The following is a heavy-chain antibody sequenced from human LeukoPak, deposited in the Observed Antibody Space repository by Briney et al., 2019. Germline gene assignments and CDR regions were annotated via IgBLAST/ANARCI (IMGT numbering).Heavy chain of an antibody. CDR2: IIPIFGTA. Sequence: SVKVSCKASGGTFSSYAISWVRQAPGQGLEWMGGIIPIFGTANYAQKFQGRVTITADESTSTAYMELSSLRSEDTAVYYCARGYCSGGSCYSYSRYGMDVWGQGTTVTVSS. J-gene: IGHJ6*02. D-gene: IGHD2-15*01. CDR3: ARGYCSGGSCYSYSRYGMDV. V-gene: IGHV1-69*13. CDR1: GGTFSSYA.